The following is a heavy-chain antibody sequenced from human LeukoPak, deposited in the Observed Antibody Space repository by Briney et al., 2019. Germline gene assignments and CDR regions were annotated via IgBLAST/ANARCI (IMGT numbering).Heavy chain of an antibody. V-gene: IGHV4-61*02. J-gene: IGHJ3*02. CDR3: ARDKPYSGYADDFDI. Sequence: SDTLSLTCTVSGGSISSSSYYWSWIRQPAGKGLEWIGRIYTSGSTNYNPSLKSRVTMSVDTYKNQFSLKLSSVTDADTAVYYCARDKPYSGYADDFDIWGQGTMVTVSS. D-gene: IGHD5-12*01. CDR2: IYTSGST. CDR1: GGSISSSSYY.